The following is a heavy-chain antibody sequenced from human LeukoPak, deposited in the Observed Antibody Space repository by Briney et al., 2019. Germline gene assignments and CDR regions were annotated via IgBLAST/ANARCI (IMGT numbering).Heavy chain of an antibody. D-gene: IGHD2-15*01. CDR1: GGSISSGGYY. CDR3: AAQDVNWFDP. Sequence: SQTLSLTCTVSGGSISSGGYYWSWIRQHPGTGLEWIGYIYYSGSTYYNPSLKSRVTISVDTSKNQFSLKLSSVTAADTAVYYCAAQDVNWFDPWGQGTLVTVSS. J-gene: IGHJ5*02. V-gene: IGHV4-31*03. CDR2: IYYSGST.